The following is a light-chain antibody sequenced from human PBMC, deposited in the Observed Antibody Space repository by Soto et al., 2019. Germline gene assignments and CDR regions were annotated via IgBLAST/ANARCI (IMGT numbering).Light chain of an antibody. CDR2: GNN. CDR1: SSNIGSNA. V-gene: IGLV1-44*01. J-gene: IGLJ3*02. Sequence: QSVLTQPPSASGTPGQRVTISCSGSSSNIGSNAVNWYQQLPGTAPKLLIYGNNQRPSGVPDRFSGSKSGTSVSLAISGLQSDYEADYYCAAWDDSLNGRVFGGGTKLTVL. CDR3: AAWDDSLNGRV.